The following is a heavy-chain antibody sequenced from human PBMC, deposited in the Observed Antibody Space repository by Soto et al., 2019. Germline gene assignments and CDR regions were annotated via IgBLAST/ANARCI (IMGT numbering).Heavy chain of an antibody. V-gene: IGHV4-31*03. J-gene: IGHJ5*02. Sequence: QVQLQESGPGLVKPSETLSLTCTVSGGSIARGGYYWSWIRQHPGKGMEWIGYIYNSGTTYYNPSLKSRVTISVDTSKHQFSLKLTSVTAADTAVYYCARDPAPWGQGTLVTVSS. CDR3: ARDPAP. CDR2: IYNSGTT. CDR1: GGSIARGGYY.